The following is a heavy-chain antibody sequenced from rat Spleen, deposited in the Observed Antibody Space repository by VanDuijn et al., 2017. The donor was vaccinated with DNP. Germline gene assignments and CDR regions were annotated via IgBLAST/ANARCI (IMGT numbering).Heavy chain of an antibody. D-gene: IGHD1-2*01. Sequence: QVQLKESGPGLVQPSQTLSLTCTVSGFSLTTNGVSWVRQPPGKGLEWIAAISSGGKTYFNSAVKSRLSISRDTSKSQVFLKMNSLHTEDTAMYFCARVGIPITAVPYYFDYWGQGVMVTVSS. V-gene: IGHV2S12*01. CDR3: ARVGIPITAVPYYFDY. CDR1: GFSLTTNG. J-gene: IGHJ2*01. CDR2: ISSGGKT.